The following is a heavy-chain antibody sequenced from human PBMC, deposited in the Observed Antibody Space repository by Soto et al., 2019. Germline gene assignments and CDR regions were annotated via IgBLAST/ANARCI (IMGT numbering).Heavy chain of an antibody. CDR2: ISGSGGST. Sequence: GGSLRLSCAASGFTFSSYAISWVRQAPGKGLEWVSAISGSGGSTYYADSVKGRFTISRDNSKNTLYLQMNSLRAEDTAVYYCAKDETAGLQYWFQHWGQGTLVTVSA. D-gene: IGHD3-9*01. CDR3: AKDETAGLQYWFQH. CDR1: GFTFSSYA. J-gene: IGHJ1*01. V-gene: IGHV3-23*01.